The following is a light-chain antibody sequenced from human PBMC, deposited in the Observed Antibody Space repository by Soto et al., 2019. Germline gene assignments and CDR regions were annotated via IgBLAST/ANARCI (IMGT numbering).Light chain of an antibody. V-gene: IGKV1-5*01. Sequence: DIQMTQSPSSLSASVGDRVTITCRASQSISSNFNWYKQKPGKAPTLLIYAASSLQSAVPSRFSGSGSGTEFTLTIRSLQPDDFATYYCQHYNSYSFGQGTKVDIK. CDR3: QHYNSYS. CDR2: AAS. J-gene: IGKJ1*01. CDR1: QSISSN.